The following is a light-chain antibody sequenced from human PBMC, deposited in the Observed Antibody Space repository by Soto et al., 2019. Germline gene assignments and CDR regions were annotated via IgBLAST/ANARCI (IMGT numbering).Light chain of an antibody. CDR2: AAS. CDR3: QQYYSYPRT. Sequence: AIRMSQSPSSFSGSAGDRFTITCLASQGISSYLAWYQQKPGKVPKLLIYAASTLQSGVPSRFSGSGSGTDFTLTISCLQSEDFATYYCQQYYSYPRTFGQGTKVDIK. J-gene: IGKJ1*01. CDR1: QGISSY. V-gene: IGKV1-8*01.